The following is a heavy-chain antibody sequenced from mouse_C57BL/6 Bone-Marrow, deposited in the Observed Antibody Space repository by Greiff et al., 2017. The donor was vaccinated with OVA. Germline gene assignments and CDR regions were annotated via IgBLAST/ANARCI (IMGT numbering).Heavy chain of an antibody. CDR2: ISDGGSYT. CDR3: ARAFYDYDSFAY. V-gene: IGHV5-4*01. D-gene: IGHD2-4*01. Sequence: EVQLVESGGGLVKPGGSLKLSCAASGFTFSSYAMSWVRQTPEKRLEWVATISDGGSYTYYPDNVKGRFTISRDNAKNNLYLQMSHLKSEDTAMYYCARAFYDYDSFAYWGQGTLVTVSA. CDR1: GFTFSSYA. J-gene: IGHJ3*01.